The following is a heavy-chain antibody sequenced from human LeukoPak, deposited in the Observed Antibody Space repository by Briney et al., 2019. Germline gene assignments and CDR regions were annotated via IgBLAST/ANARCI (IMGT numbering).Heavy chain of an antibody. V-gene: IGHV4-34*01. CDR1: GGSFSGYY. D-gene: IGHD3-22*01. J-gene: IGHJ3*02. Sequence: PSETLSLTCAVYGGSFSGYYWSWIRQPPGKGLEWIGEISHSGSTNYNPSLKSRVTIPVDTSKNQFSLKLSSVTAADTAVYYCARGANYYDSSGYYDAFDIWGQGTMVTVSS. CDR3: ARGANYYDSSGYYDAFDI. CDR2: ISHSGST.